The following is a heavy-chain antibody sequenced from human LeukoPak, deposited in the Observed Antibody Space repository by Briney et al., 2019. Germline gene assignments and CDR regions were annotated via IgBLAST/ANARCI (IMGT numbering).Heavy chain of an antibody. D-gene: IGHD3-16*01. CDR1: GGSLTNYY. V-gene: IGHV4-4*09. CDR2: IHSDGTT. Sequence: PSETLSLTCSVSGGSLTNYYWGWIRHPPGQGLEFIGYIHSDGTTNYDSSLQSRVAISLDTSKIQFSLRLYSVTAADTALYFCARLNFRGGEALHFDSWGQGTLVTVSS. J-gene: IGHJ4*02. CDR3: ARLNFRGGEALHFDS.